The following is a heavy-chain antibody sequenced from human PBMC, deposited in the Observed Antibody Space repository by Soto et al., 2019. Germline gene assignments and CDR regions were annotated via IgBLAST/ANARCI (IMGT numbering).Heavy chain of an antibody. V-gene: IGHV3-30-3*01. CDR2: ISDDGDNK. CDR3: ARDRYSSSTWFDY. J-gene: IGHJ4*02. CDR1: GFTLTNYA. Sequence: QVQLVESGGGVVQPGRSLRLSCAASGFTLTNYAMHWVRQAPGKGLEWLAVISDDGDNKHYADSVKGRFTISRDNSNKTLYLQMNSLKPKNTAVYYCARDRYSSSTWFDYWGQGTLVTVSS. D-gene: IGHD6-6*01.